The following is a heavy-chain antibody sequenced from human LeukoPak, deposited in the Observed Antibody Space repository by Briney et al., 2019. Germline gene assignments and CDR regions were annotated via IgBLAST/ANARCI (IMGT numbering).Heavy chain of an antibody. J-gene: IGHJ4*02. CDR1: GFTFSSYA. Sequence: GGSLRLACAASGFTFSSYAMSWVRQAPGKGLEWVSAISGSGGSTYYADSVKGRFTISRDNSKNTLYLQMNSLRAEDTAVYYCANARITMVRGVIENFDYWGQGTLVTVSS. CDR3: ANARITMVRGVIENFDY. CDR2: ISGSGGST. V-gene: IGHV3-23*01. D-gene: IGHD3-10*01.